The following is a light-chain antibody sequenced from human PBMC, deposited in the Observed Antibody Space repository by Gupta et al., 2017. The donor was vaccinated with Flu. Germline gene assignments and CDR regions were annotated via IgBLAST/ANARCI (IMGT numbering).Light chain of an antibody. Sequence: QSALTQPASVSGSPGQSVTISCTGTTGDLAGSPYVSWYQKHPGQAPKLILFQVSDRPSGVTSRFSGAKSGNTASLTISGLQPEDDSDYCCSTDTRTGTLIFGGGTKLTVL. CDR3: STDTRTGTLI. CDR1: TGDLAGSPY. V-gene: IGLV2-14*01. J-gene: IGLJ2*01. CDR2: QVS.